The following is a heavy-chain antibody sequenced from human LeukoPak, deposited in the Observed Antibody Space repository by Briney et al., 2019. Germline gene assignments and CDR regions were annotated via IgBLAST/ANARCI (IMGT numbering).Heavy chain of an antibody. Sequence: SETLSLTCTVSKYSISSGYYWGWIRQPPGKGLEWIGNIHHSGSTYYHPSLKSRVTMSLDTSKNHLSLKLSSVTAADTAVYYCARDNRYYDILTGYQDDAFDIWGQGTMVTVSS. J-gene: IGHJ3*02. CDR2: IHHSGST. CDR3: ARDNRYYDILTGYQDDAFDI. CDR1: KYSISSGYY. D-gene: IGHD3-9*01. V-gene: IGHV4-38-2*02.